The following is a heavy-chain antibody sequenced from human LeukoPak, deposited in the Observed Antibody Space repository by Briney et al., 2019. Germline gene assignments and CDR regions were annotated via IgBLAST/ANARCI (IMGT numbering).Heavy chain of an antibody. V-gene: IGHV3-23*01. CDR2: ISATGGSI. D-gene: IGHD6-6*01. CDR3: AKVDSSSPESDY. CDR1: GFTFSSYA. Sequence: GGSLRLSCAASGFTFSSYAMTWVRQPPGKGLQWVSTISATGGSIYFADSVKGRFTISRANSKSTLYLQMNSLRAEDTAVYYCAKVDSSSPESDYWGQGTLVTVSS. J-gene: IGHJ4*02.